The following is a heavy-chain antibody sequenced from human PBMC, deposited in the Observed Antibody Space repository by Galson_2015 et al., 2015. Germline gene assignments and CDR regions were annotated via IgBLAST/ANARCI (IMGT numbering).Heavy chain of an antibody. CDR1: GGSFSGYY. CDR2: IYYSGST. CDR3: ARDRSGYGYSSTFYFDL. D-gene: IGHD5-12*01. V-gene: IGHV4-31*11. J-gene: IGHJ2*01. Sequence: TLSLTCAVYGGSFSGYYWSWVRQHPGKGLEWIGYIYYSGSTYYNPSLKSRVTISVDTSKNQFSLRLSSVTAADTAVYYCARDRSGYGYSSTFYFDLWGRGTLVTVSS.